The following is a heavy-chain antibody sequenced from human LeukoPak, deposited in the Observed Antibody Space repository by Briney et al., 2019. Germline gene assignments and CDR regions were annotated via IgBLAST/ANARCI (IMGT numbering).Heavy chain of an antibody. CDR1: GFSVSSYW. CDR2: IKQDGSEK. D-gene: IGHD3-22*01. Sequence: GGFLRLSCAAAGFSVSSYWMSWVRQAPGKGLGWVANIKQDGSEKYYVDSVKGRFTISRDNVKNSLYLQMNSLRVEDTAVYYCARGGKFYYDSSGYPGDYWGQGTLVTVSS. J-gene: IGHJ4*02. CDR3: ARGGKFYYDSSGYPGDY. V-gene: IGHV3-7*01.